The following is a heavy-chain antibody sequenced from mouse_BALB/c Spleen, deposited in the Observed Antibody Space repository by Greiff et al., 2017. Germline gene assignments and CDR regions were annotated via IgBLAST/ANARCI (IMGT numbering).Heavy chain of an antibody. Sequence: EVKLVESGGGLVQPGGSLKLSCAASGFTFSSYTMSWVRQTPEKRLEWVAYISNGGGSTYYPDTVKGRFTISRDNAKNTLYLQMSSLKSEDTAMYYCGGNGAYGSCFDYWGQGTTLTVSS. J-gene: IGHJ2*01. V-gene: IGHV5-12-2*01. CDR2: ISNGGGST. CDR3: GGNGAYGSCFDY. CDR1: GFTFSSYT. D-gene: IGHD1-1*02.